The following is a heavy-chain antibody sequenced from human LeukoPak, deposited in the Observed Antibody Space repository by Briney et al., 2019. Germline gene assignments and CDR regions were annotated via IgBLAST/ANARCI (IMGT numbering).Heavy chain of an antibody. Sequence: PGGSLRLSCATSGFTFSNYEMNWVRQAPGKGLEWISYLTTSGSTKYYADSVKGRFTISRDNSKNTLYLQMNSLRAEDTAVYYCAKDPLWFGELLQAQFDYWGQGTLVTVSS. CDR1: GFTFSNYE. CDR2: LTTSGSTK. J-gene: IGHJ4*02. D-gene: IGHD3-10*01. CDR3: AKDPLWFGELLQAQFDY. V-gene: IGHV3-48*03.